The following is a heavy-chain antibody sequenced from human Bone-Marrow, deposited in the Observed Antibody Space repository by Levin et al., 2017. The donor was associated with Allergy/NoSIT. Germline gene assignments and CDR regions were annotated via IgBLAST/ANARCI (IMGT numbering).Heavy chain of an antibody. V-gene: IGHV4-34*01. CDR2: INHAGST. Sequence: PWGVLRLSCAVNGGSLSNYYWSWIRQTPGKGLEWLGEINHAGSTNYKPSLRGRLTLSVDTSRDTFSLRLTSVNAADTAMYFCARSTASDEDAYDIWGQGTMVIVS. D-gene: IGHD5-18*01. CDR3: ARSTASDEDAYDI. J-gene: IGHJ3*02. CDR1: GGSLSNYY.